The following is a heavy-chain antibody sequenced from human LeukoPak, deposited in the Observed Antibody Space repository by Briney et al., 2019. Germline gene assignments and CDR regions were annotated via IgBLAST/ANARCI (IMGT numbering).Heavy chain of an antibody. CDR1: GFTFSSSA. CDR2: ISYDGSNK. V-gene: IGHV3-30-3*01. Sequence: GGSLRLSCAASGFTFSSSAMHWVRQAPDKGLEWVAVISYDGSNKYYADSVKGRFTISRDNSKNTLYLQMNSLRADDTAVYYCARGRGPWGQGTLVTVSS. J-gene: IGHJ4*02. CDR3: ARGRGP.